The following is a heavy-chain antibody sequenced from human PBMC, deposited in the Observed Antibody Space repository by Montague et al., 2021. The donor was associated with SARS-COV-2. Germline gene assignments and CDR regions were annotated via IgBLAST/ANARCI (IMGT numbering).Heavy chain of an antibody. Sequence: SETLSLTCTVSGGSISSSSYYWGWIRQPPGKGLEWIGSIYYSGSTYYNPSLKSRVTISVDTSKNQFSLKLSSVTAADTAVYYCARHGFLARVVVVTRLGFDPWGQGTLVTVSS. D-gene: IGHD2-21*02. CDR1: GGSISSSSYY. V-gene: IGHV4-39*01. J-gene: IGHJ5*02. CDR3: ARHGFLARVVVVTRLGFDP. CDR2: IYYSGST.